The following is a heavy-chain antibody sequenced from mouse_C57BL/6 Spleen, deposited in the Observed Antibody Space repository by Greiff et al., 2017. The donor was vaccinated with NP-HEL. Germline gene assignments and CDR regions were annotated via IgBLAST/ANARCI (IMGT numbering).Heavy chain of an antibody. CDR3: AREEVTRAMDY. V-gene: IGHV1-64*01. CDR2: IHPNSGST. J-gene: IGHJ4*01. CDR1: GYTFTSYW. D-gene: IGHD2-2*01. Sequence: VKLQQSGAELVKPGASVKLSCKASGYTFTSYWMHWVKQRPGQGLEWIGMIHPNSGSTNYNEKFKSKATLTVDKSSSTAYMQLSSLTSEDSAVYYCAREEVTRAMDYWGQGTSVTVSS.